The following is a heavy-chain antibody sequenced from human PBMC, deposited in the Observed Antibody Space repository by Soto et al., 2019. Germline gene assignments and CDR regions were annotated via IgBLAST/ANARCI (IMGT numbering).Heavy chain of an antibody. CDR3: AQATNGVTHWFDP. D-gene: IGHD5-18*01. Sequence: EVQLVESGGGLVQPGRSLRLSCAASGFMFDDFAMHWVRQAPGKGLEWVSGISWNSGDVAYADSVKGRFTISRDNAKHSVYLHLNSLRHEDTALYYCAQATNGVTHWFDPWGQGPLVTVSS. CDR1: GFMFDDFA. J-gene: IGHJ5*02. CDR2: ISWNSGDV. V-gene: IGHV3-9*01.